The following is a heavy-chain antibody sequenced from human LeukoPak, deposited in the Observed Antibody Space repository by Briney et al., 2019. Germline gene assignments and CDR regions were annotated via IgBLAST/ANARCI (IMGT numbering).Heavy chain of an antibody. Sequence: PSETLSLTCTVSGGSISSSSYYWSWIRQPPGKGLEWIGYIYYSGSTNYNPSLKSRVTISVDTSKNQFSLKLSSVTAADTAVYYCASSGYYSYWFDPWGQGTLVTVSS. CDR1: GGSISSSSYY. V-gene: IGHV4-61*01. D-gene: IGHD3-22*01. CDR2: IYYSGST. CDR3: ASSGYYSYWFDP. J-gene: IGHJ5*02.